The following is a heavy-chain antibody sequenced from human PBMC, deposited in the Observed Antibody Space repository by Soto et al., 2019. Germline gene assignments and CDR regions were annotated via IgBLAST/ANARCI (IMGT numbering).Heavy chain of an antibody. CDR3: ARRIGYGYGLYYYYYGMDV. CDR1: DGSFSSYY. V-gene: IGHV4-34*01. J-gene: IGHJ6*02. CDR2: INHSGST. D-gene: IGHD5-18*01. Sequence: TLSLTCAVYDGSFSSYYWSWIRQPPGKGLEWIGEINHSGSTNYNPPLKSRVTISVDTSKNQFSLKLSSVTAADTAVYYCARRIGYGYGLYYYYYGMDVWGQGTTVTVSS.